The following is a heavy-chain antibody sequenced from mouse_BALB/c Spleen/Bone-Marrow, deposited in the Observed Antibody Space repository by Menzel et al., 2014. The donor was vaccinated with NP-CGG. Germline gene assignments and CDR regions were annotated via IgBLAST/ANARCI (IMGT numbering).Heavy chain of an antibody. D-gene: IGHD3-1*01. J-gene: IGHJ1*01. CDR1: GYSITSDYV. V-gene: IGHV3-2*02. CDR2: ISYSGSI. CDR3: ASSADWYFDV. Sequence: EVKLMESGPGLVKPSQSLSLTCTVTGYSITSDYVWNWIRQFPGNKLEWMGYISYSGSISYNPSLKSRISITRDTSKNQVFLQLNSVTTEDTATYYCASSADWYFDVWGAGTTVTVSS.